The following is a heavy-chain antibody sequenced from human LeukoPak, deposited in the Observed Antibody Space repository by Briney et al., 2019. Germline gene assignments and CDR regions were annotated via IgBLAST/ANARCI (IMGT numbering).Heavy chain of an antibody. D-gene: IGHD5-18*01. Sequence: GGSLRLSCAASGFTFSSYGMNWVRQAPGKGLEWVSSISSSSSYIYYADSVKGRFTISGDNAKNSLYLQMNSLRAEDTAVYYCARADWDTAMIDYWGQGTLVTVSS. CDR3: ARADWDTAMIDY. J-gene: IGHJ4*02. V-gene: IGHV3-21*01. CDR2: ISSSSSYI. CDR1: GFTFSSYG.